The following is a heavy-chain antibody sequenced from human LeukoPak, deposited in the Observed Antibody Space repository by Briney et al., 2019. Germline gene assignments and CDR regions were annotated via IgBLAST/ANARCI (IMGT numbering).Heavy chain of an antibody. D-gene: IGHD3-10*01. V-gene: IGHV3-23*01. J-gene: IGHJ4*02. Sequence: SGGSLRLSCAASGFIFSSYAMSWVRQAPGKGLEWVSAISGSGGSTYYADSVKGRFTISRDNSKNTLYLQMNSLRAEDTAVYYCAKDIQAYSYGSGNPTFDYWGQGTLVTVSS. CDR3: AKDIQAYSYGSGNPTFDY. CDR1: GFIFSSYA. CDR2: ISGSGGST.